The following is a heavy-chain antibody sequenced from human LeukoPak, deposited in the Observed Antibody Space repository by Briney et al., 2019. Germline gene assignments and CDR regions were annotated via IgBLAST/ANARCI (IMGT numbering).Heavy chain of an antibody. D-gene: IGHD1-26*01. CDR2: IWYDGSNK. V-gene: IGHV3-30*02. CDR3: AKDSEYSGSYIDY. Sequence: PGGSLRLSCAASGFTFSSYGMHWVRQAPGKGLEWVAVIWYDGSNKYYADSVKGRFTISRDNSKNTLYLQMNSLRAEDTALYYCAKDSEYSGSYIDYWGQGTLVTVSS. CDR1: GFTFSSYG. J-gene: IGHJ4*02.